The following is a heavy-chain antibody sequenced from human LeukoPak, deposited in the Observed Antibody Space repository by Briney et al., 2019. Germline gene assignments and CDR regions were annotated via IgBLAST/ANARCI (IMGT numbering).Heavy chain of an antibody. CDR3: ARDLDSSGYYWAFDY. J-gene: IGHJ4*02. CDR2: IWYDGSNK. CDR1: GFTFSSYG. Sequence: GGSLRLSCAASGFTFSSYGMHWVRQAPGKGLEWVAVIWYDGSNKYYADSVKGRLTISRDSSKNTLYLQMNSLRAEDTAVYYCARDLDSSGYYWAFDYWGQGTLVTVSS. D-gene: IGHD3-22*01. V-gene: IGHV3-33*01.